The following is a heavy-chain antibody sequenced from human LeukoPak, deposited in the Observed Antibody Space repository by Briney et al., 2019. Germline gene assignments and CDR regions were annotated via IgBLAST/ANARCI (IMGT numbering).Heavy chain of an antibody. CDR2: IDNSGST. J-gene: IGHJ4*02. CDR1: GGSISSHY. CDR3: ASGAGWLIDY. D-gene: IGHD6-19*01. V-gene: IGHV4-4*08. Sequence: SETLSLTCTVSGGSISSHYWSWIRQPPGKGLEWIGYIDNSGSTKYSPSLKSRITMSRDTSKKQFSLKLTSVTAADTAMYYCASGAGWLIDYWGQGTLVSVSS.